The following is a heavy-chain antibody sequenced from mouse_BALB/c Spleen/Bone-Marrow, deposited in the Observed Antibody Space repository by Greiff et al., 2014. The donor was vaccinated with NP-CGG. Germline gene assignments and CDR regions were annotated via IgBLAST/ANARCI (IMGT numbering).Heavy chain of an antibody. D-gene: IGHD1-1*02. J-gene: IGHJ2*01. CDR2: FNPNNGGT. CDR3: ARARWYDY. V-gene: IGHV1-22*01. Sequence: EVKLVESGPELVKPGSSVKMSCKTSGYSFTDYTIHWVKQGHGKSLEWIGDFNPNNGGTDYNQKFQDKATLTVDKSSRTAFMEFRSLTFEDSAVYYCARARWYDYWGQGTTLTVSS. CDR1: GYSFTDYT.